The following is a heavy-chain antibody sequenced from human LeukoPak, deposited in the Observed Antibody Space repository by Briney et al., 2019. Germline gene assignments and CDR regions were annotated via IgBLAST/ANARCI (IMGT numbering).Heavy chain of an antibody. CDR3: ARDGLPAAGDY. D-gene: IGHD6-13*01. Sequence: GGSLRLSCAASGFTFSSYWMTWVRQAPGKGLDWVANINQDGSEKYYVDSVKGRFTISRDNAKNSLYLQMNSLRAEDTAVYYCARDGLPAAGDYWGQGTLITVSS. CDR1: GFTFSSYW. V-gene: IGHV3-7*01. J-gene: IGHJ4*02. CDR2: INQDGSEK.